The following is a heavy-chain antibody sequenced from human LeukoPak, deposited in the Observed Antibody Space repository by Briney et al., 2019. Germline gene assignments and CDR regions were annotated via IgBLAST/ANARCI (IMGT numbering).Heavy chain of an antibody. J-gene: IGHJ4*02. V-gene: IGHV3-21*06. CDR3: ARDPDDGDTCEVPSY. CDR2: ISSSSGHI. Sequence: SGGSLRLSCAASGFTFSDYTMNWVRQAPGRGLEWVSSISSSSGHIIYADSVKGRFTISRDNDKNSLFLQMNTLRAEDTAVYYCARDPDDGDTCEVPSYWGQGTLVTVSS. D-gene: IGHD4-17*01. CDR1: GFTFSDYT.